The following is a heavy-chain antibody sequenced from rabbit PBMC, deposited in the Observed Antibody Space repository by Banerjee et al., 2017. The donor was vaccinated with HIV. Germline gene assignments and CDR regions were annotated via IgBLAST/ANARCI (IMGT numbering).Heavy chain of an antibody. CDR3: ARDEYVGYGYAHL. D-gene: IGHD6-1*01. V-gene: IGHV1S40*01. Sequence: SLEESGGDLVKSGASLTLTCTAFGFSFSNRYVMCWVRQAPGKGLEWIACINSSSGSTVYAASAKARFSISRASSTPVALHITSLTAADTATYFCARDEYVGYGYAHLWGPAPSSPS. CDR2: INSSSGST. J-gene: IGHJ4*01. CDR1: GFSFSNRYV.